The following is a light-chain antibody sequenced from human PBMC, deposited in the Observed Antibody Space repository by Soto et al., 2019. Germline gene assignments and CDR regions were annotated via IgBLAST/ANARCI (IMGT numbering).Light chain of an antibody. Sequence: QSALTQPASVSGSPGQSITISCSGTSSDIGGYNSVAWYQQYPDKAPKLIIYEVSNRPSGVSSRFSGSKSGYTASLTISGLQAEDEADYYCSSFTRSITYVFGTGTKLTVL. V-gene: IGLV2-14*01. CDR2: EVS. CDR3: SSFTRSITYV. CDR1: SSDIGGYNS. J-gene: IGLJ1*01.